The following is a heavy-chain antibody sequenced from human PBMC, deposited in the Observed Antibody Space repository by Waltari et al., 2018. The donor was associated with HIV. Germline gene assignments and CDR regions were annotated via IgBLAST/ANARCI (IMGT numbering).Heavy chain of an antibody. CDR1: GGSISSYY. CDR2: IYYSGST. D-gene: IGHD6-19*01. Sequence: QVQLQESGPGLVKPSETLSLTCTVSGGSISSYYWSWIRQPPGKGLEWIGYIYYSGSTNYHPSLKSRVTISVDTSKNQFSLKLSSVTAADTAVYYCARGRIAVAGPYYFDYWGQGTLVTVSS. V-gene: IGHV4-59*01. CDR3: ARGRIAVAGPYYFDY. J-gene: IGHJ4*02.